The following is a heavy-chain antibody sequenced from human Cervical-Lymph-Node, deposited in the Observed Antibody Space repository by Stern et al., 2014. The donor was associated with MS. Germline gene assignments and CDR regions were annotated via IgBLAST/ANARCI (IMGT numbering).Heavy chain of an antibody. D-gene: IGHD3-10*01. CDR2: IHHSGSS. Sequence: QLQLQESGPGLVKPSQTLSLTCTVSGGSISSGGYYWSWIRQHPGKGLDLIGYIHHSGSSYYIPSLKSRLTISVDTSRNQISLKLYSVTAADTAVYHCARHNMVRGRWFDPWGQGTLVTVSS. V-gene: IGHV4-31*03. J-gene: IGHJ5*02. CDR3: ARHNMVRGRWFDP. CDR1: GGSISSGGYY.